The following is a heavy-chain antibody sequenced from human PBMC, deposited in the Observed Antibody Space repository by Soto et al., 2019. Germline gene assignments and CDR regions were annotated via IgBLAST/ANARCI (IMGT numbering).Heavy chain of an antibody. CDR3: ASLAVAEGFAS. Sequence: EVQLVETGGGLIQPGGSLRLSCAASGFSVSNNYMSWVRQAPGKGLEWVSIIHAGGSTYYADAVKGRFTISRDNSKNTVNLQMNGLRDEDTAMYYCASLAVAEGFASWGQGTLVTLSS. J-gene: IGHJ5*01. CDR1: GFSVSNNY. D-gene: IGHD6-19*01. V-gene: IGHV3-53*02. CDR2: IHAGGST.